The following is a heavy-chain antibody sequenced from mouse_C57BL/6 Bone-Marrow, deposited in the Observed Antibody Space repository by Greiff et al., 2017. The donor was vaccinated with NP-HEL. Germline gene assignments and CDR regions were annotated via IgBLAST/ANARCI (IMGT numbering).Heavy chain of an antibody. D-gene: IGHD2-2*01. Sequence: EVQLVESGGGLVKPGGSLKLSCAASGFTFSSYAMSWVRQTPEKRLEWVATISDGGSYTYYPDNVKGRFTISRDNAKNNLYLQMSHLKSEDTAMYYCARDTMVTTDWFAYWGQGTLVTVSA. CDR2: ISDGGSYT. J-gene: IGHJ3*01. V-gene: IGHV5-4*01. CDR1: GFTFSSYA. CDR3: ARDTMVTTDWFAY.